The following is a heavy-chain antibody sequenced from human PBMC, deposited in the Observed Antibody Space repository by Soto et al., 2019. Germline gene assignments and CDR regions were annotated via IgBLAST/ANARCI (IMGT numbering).Heavy chain of an antibody. J-gene: IGHJ4*02. CDR2: IYYLGNT. CDR3: AGLYPFASSGYHLHY. D-gene: IGHD3-22*01. CDR1: GGSISSSSSY. Sequence: QLQLQASGPGLAQPSETLSLTCTVSGGSISSSSSYWGWIRQPPGKGLEWVGSIYYLGNTYYNPSLGSRLTISVDTSKNQSSLKLRSVTAADTAVFYCAGLYPFASSGYHLHYWGQGALVTVSS. V-gene: IGHV4-39*01.